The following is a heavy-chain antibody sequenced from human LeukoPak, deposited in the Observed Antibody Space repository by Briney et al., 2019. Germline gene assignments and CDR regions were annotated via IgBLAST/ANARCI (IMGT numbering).Heavy chain of an antibody. CDR3: ARVHGDYDYYGMDV. D-gene: IGHD4-17*01. J-gene: IGHJ6*02. Sequence: GASVKVSCKASGGTFSSYAISWVRQAPGQGLEWKGGIIPIFGTANYAQKFQGRVTITADESTSTAYMELSSLRSEDTAVYYCARVHGDYDYYGMDVWGQGTTVTVSS. CDR2: IIPIFGTA. V-gene: IGHV1-69*13. CDR1: GGTFSSYA.